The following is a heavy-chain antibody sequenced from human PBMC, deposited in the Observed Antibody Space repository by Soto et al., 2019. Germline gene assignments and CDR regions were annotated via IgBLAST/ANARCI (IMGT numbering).Heavy chain of an antibody. V-gene: IGHV3-23*01. J-gene: IGHJ4*02. CDR2: VSGGGGST. CDR1: GFSFAGYA. D-gene: IGHD1-26*01. Sequence: GGSLRLSCIVSGFSFAGYALAWVRQAPGKGLEWVAAVSGGGGSTYYADSVKGRFSVSRDKSGNMIYLQMNSLRAEDTAVYYCAKFKGFNWSYVFDYWGQGVPVTVSS. CDR3: AKFKGFNWSYVFDY.